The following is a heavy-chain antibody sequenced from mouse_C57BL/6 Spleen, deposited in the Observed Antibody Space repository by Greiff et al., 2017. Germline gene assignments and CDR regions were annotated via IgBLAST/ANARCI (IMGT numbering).Heavy chain of an antibody. D-gene: IGHD1-1*01. J-gene: IGHJ2*01. V-gene: IGHV1-22*01. CDR2: INPNNGGT. CDR1: GYTFTDYN. Sequence: EVQRVESGPELVKPGASVKMSCKASGYTFTDYNMHWVKQSHGKSLEWIGYINPNNGGTSYNQKFKGKATLTVNKSSSTAYMELRSLTSEDSAVYYCARNYGSSFDYWGQGTTLTGSS. CDR3: ARNYGSSFDY.